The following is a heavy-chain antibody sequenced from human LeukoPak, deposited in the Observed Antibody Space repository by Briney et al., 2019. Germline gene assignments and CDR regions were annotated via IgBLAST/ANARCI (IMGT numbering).Heavy chain of an antibody. CDR2: IYHSGST. V-gene: IGHV4-38-2*02. D-gene: IGHD3-22*01. Sequence: SETLSLTCTVSGSGYSISGGFYWGWIRQPPGKGLEWIGSIYHSGSTYYNPSLKSRAAISVDTSKNQFSLKLKFVTAADTAVYYCAGQFDSSGSYFYWGQGTLVTVSS. CDR1: GSGYSISGGFY. J-gene: IGHJ4*02. CDR3: AGQFDSSGSYFY.